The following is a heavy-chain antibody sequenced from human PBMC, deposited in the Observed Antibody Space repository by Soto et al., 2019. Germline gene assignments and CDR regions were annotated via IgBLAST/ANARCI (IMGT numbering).Heavy chain of an antibody. V-gene: IGHV4-30-4*01. D-gene: IGHD3-10*01. J-gene: IGHJ5*02. CDR2: IYYSGAT. CDR1: GGSISSGDYY. Sequence: SETLSLTCTVPGGSISSGDYYWSWIRQPPGKGLEWIGYIYYSGATYYNPSLESRVVMSVDTSNNQFSLKLSSVTAADTAVFYCARGAVVSLVRGVMGGNWLDPWGQGTLVTVSS. CDR3: ARGAVVSLVRGVMGGNWLDP.